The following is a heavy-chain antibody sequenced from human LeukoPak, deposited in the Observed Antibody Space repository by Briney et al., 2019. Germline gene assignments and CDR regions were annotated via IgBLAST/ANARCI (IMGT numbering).Heavy chain of an antibody. Sequence: GGSLRLSCEASGFTISSYSMKWVRQAPGKGLEWVSYISSSSNTIYYADSVKGRFTISRDNAKNSVYLQMNNLRAEDTAVYYCARFEYYDSSGYRYYYYMDVWGKGTTVTISS. CDR1: GFTISSYS. CDR2: ISSSSNTI. V-gene: IGHV3-48*01. J-gene: IGHJ6*03. CDR3: ARFEYYDSSGYRYYYYMDV. D-gene: IGHD3-22*01.